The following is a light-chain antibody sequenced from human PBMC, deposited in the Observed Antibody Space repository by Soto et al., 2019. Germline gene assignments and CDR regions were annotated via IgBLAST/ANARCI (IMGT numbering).Light chain of an antibody. V-gene: IGLV2-14*03. J-gene: IGLJ2*01. CDR2: DAT. CDR1: SSDIGYYYF. Sequence: QSALTQPASVSGSPGQSITISCTGTSSDIGYYYFVSWYQQHPGKAPKLIIYDATERPAGVSERFSGSKSGNTASLTISGLKAEDEADYYCHSCTSTDSLVFGGGTKLTVL. CDR3: HSCTSTDSLV.